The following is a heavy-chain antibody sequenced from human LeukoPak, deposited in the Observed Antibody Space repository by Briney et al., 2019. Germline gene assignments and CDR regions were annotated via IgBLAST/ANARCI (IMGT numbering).Heavy chain of an antibody. D-gene: IGHD6-25*01. Sequence: PGGSLRLSCAASGFTFSSYDMHWVRQATGKGLEWVSAIDTAGDTYYPGSVKGRFTVSRENAKNSLYLQMNCLRAGDTAVYYCVRVFTARSGGYDAFDIWGQGTMVTVSS. V-gene: IGHV3-13*01. CDR2: IDTAGDT. CDR3: VRVFTARSGGYDAFDI. CDR1: GFTFSSYD. J-gene: IGHJ3*02.